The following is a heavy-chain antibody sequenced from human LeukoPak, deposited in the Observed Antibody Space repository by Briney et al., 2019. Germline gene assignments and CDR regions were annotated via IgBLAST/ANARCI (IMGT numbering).Heavy chain of an antibody. CDR2: IIPIFDTV. CDR3: ARASATMVRRNNWFDP. J-gene: IGHJ5*02. Sequence: GSSVKVSCKASGGTFGSFSVTWVRHAPGQGLEWMGGIIPIFDTVEYAQKFQGRLTITADKSTGTAYMELTSLRSEDTAIYFCARASATMVRRNNWFDPWGQGTLVTVSS. CDR1: GGTFGSFS. V-gene: IGHV1-69*06. D-gene: IGHD3-10*01.